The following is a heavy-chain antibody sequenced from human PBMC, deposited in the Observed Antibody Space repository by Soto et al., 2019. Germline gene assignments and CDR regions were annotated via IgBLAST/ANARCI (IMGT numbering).Heavy chain of an antibody. D-gene: IGHD6-19*01. Sequence: GGSLRLSCAASGFTFSSYGMHWVRQAPGKGLEWVAVISYDGSNKYYADSVKGRFTISRDNSKNTLYLQMNSLRAEDTAVYYCAKDWAPEGGWPVGHPDYWGQGTLVTVSS. CDR1: GFTFSSYG. V-gene: IGHV3-30*18. CDR2: ISYDGSNK. CDR3: AKDWAPEGGWPVGHPDY. J-gene: IGHJ4*02.